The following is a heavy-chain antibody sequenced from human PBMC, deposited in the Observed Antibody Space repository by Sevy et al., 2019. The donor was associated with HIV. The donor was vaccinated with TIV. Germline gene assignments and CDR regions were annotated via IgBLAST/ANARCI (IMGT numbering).Heavy chain of an antibody. Sequence: GGSLRLSCAASGFSVSTHAMHWVRQAPGKGLEWVALISYDGSSKYYADSVKGRLTISRDNSKNTLYLQMSSLRPDDTAVYYGTRDAGYSTGWYPSDYWGQGTLVTVSS. J-gene: IGHJ4*02. V-gene: IGHV3-30-3*01. CDR1: GFSVSTHA. D-gene: IGHD6-19*01. CDR2: ISYDGSSK. CDR3: TRDAGYSTGWYPSDY.